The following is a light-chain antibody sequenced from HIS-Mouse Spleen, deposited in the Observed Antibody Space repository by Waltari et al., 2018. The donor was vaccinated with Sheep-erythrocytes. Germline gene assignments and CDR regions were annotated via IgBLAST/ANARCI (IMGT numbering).Light chain of an antibody. Sequence: DIQMTQSPSTLSASVGDIGTITCRASQSISSWLAWYQQKPGKAPKLLIYKASSLESGVPSRFSGSGSGTEFTLTISSLQPDDFATYYCQQYNSSLTFGPGTKVDIK. J-gene: IGKJ3*01. CDR1: QSISSW. CDR2: KAS. V-gene: IGKV1-5*03. CDR3: QQYNSSLT.